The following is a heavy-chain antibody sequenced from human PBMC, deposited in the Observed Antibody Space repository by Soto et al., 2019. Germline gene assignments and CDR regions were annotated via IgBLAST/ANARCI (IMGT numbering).Heavy chain of an antibody. J-gene: IGHJ3*01. CDR3: ARGDRGAFDL. Sequence: GGSLRLSCAVSGFSFSSYWMHWVRQAPGKGLVWVSRINPDGSSTTYADSVKGRFTISRDNARNTLYLQMNSLRAEDTAVYYCARGDRGAFDLWGQGTVVTVSS. CDR1: GFSFSSYW. V-gene: IGHV3-74*01. CDR2: INPDGSST. D-gene: IGHD1-26*01.